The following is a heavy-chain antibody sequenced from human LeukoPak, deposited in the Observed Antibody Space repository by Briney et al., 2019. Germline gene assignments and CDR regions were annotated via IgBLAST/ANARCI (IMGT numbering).Heavy chain of an antibody. CDR2: IYYSGST. CDR1: GGSISSYY. Sequence: SETLSLTCTVSGGSISSYYWSWFRQPPGKGLEWIGYIYYSGSTNYNPSLKSRVTISVDTSKNQFSLKLSSVTAADTAVYYCARGDLGDAFDIWGQGTMVTVSS. J-gene: IGHJ3*02. D-gene: IGHD5-24*01. CDR3: ARGDLGDAFDI. V-gene: IGHV4-59*01.